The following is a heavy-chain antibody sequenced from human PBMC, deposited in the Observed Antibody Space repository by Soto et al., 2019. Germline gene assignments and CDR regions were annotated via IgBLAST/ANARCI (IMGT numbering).Heavy chain of an antibody. CDR1: GYSFTSYW. D-gene: IGHD3-10*01. J-gene: IGHJ6*02. Sequence: LGESLKISCKGSGYSFTSYWIGWVRQMPGKGLEWMGIIYPGDSDTRYSPSFQGQVTISADKSISTAYLQWSGLKASDTAMYYCARVGEAIEGTYYYYYGMDVWGQGTTVTVSS. CDR3: ARVGEAIEGTYYYYYGMDV. V-gene: IGHV5-51*01. CDR2: IYPGDSDT.